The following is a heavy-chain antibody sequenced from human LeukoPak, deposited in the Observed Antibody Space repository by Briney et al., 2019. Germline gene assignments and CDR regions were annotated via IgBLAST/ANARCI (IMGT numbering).Heavy chain of an antibody. V-gene: IGHV4-61*02. Sequence: MPSETLSLTCTVSGGSISSGSYYWSWIRQPAGKGLEWVGRIYTSGSTNYNPSLKSRVTISVGTSKNQFSLKLSSVTAADTAVYYCARESVVVPAANYYIDVWGKGTTVTVSS. D-gene: IGHD2-2*01. CDR3: ARESVVVPAANYYIDV. J-gene: IGHJ6*03. CDR1: GGSISSGSYY. CDR2: IYTSGST.